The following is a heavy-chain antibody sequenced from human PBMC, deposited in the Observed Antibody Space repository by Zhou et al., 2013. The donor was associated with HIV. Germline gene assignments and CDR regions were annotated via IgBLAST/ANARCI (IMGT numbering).Heavy chain of an antibody. CDR2: IIPILGIA. V-gene: IGHV1-69*04. D-gene: IGHD4-17*01. J-gene: IGHJ6*03. CDR3: ARQMMTTVTGDYYYYMDV. CDR1: GGTFSSYA. Sequence: QVQLVQSGAEVKKPGSSVKVSCKASGGTFSSYAISWVRQAPGQGLEWMGRIIPILGIANYAQKFQGRVTITADKSTSTAYMELSSLRSEDTAVYYCARQMMTTVTGDYYYYMDVWGKGTTVTVSS.